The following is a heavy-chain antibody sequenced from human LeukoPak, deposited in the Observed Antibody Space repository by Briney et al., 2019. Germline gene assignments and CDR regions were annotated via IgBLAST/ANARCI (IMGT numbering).Heavy chain of an antibody. CDR3: ARLGNSGFFQR. J-gene: IGHJ1*01. D-gene: IGHD4-23*01. CDR1: GRSISSYY. CDR2: IYYSGRT. V-gene: IGHV4-59*08. Sequence: SDSLSLTCTVLGRSISSYYWRWIRQPPGKGPGWVGYIYYSGRTNYNPSLKSRVNISLDTSKNQFSLKRNCVTGPDTGVYYCARLGNSGFFQRWGQGTLVTVP.